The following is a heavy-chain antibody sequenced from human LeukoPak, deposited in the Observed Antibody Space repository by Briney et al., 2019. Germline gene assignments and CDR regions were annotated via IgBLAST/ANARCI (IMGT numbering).Heavy chain of an antibody. D-gene: IGHD5-24*01. CDR3: ARGGHGDGYTNFDY. V-gene: IGHV1-8*01. CDR2: MNPNSGNT. CDR1: GYTFTSYD. J-gene: IGHJ4*02. Sequence: ASVKVSCKASGYTFTSYDINWVRQATGQGLEWMGWMNPNSGNTGYAQKFQGRVTMTRNTSISTAYMELSGLRSEDTAVYYCARGGHGDGYTNFDYWGQGTLVTVSS.